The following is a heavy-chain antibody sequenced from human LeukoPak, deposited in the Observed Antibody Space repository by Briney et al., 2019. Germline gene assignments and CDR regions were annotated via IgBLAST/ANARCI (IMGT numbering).Heavy chain of an antibody. CDR3: ASNQYWYDFWSGYYRTHNYYYMDV. V-gene: IGHV1-8*02. J-gene: IGHJ6*03. Sequence: VASVKVSCKASGYTFTSYYMHWVRQATGQGLERMGWMNPNSGNTGYAQKFQGRVTMTRNTSISTAYMELSSLRSEDTAVYYCASNQYWYDFWSGYYRTHNYYYMDVWGKGTTVTVSS. D-gene: IGHD3-3*01. CDR2: MNPNSGNT. CDR1: GYTFTSYY.